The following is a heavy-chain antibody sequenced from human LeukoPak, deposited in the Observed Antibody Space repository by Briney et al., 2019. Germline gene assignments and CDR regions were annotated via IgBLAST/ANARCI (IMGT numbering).Heavy chain of an antibody. Sequence: SESLSLTCTVSGDSISSYYWSWIRQPHGKGLEWNGYIHYSGSTNYNPSLKSRVTISLDTSKNQFSLKLSSVTAADTAVYYCARGGYFGSGSYLDYWGQGTLVTVSS. J-gene: IGHJ4*02. CDR2: IHYSGST. CDR3: ARGGYFGSGSYLDY. V-gene: IGHV4-59*01. D-gene: IGHD3-10*01. CDR1: GDSISSYY.